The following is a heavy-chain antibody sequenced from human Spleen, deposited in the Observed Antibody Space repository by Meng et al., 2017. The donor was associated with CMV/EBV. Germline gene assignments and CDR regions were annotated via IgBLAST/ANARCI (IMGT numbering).Heavy chain of an antibody. CDR2: IYSGGSST. Sequence: SCAASGFPFTDYYMSWIRQAPGKGLEWVSVIYSGGSSTYYADSVKGRFTISRDNSKNTLYLQMNSLRAEDTAVYYCAKGGDYGDYVDYWGQGTLVTVSS. CDR3: AKGGDYGDYVDY. CDR1: GFPFTDYY. D-gene: IGHD4-17*01. J-gene: IGHJ4*02. V-gene: IGHV3-23*03.